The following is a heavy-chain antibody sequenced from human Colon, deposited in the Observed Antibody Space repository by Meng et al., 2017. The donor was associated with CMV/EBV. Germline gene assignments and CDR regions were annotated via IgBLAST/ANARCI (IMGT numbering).Heavy chain of an antibody. D-gene: IGHD2-2*01. CDR3: AKCYLVVVPAAMGDY. Sequence: GESLKISCVVSGLTFSRSEMNWVRQAPGKGLEWLAYISESGNTITYADSVKGRFTISRDNSKNTLYLQMNSLRAEDTAVYYCAKCYLVVVPAAMGDYWGQGTLVTVSS. J-gene: IGHJ4*02. V-gene: IGHV3-23*01. CDR2: ISESGNTI. CDR1: GLTFSRSE.